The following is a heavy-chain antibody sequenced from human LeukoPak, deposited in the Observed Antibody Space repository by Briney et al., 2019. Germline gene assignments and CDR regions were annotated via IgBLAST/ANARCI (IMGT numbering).Heavy chain of an antibody. CDR3: ARRSGTVDF. D-gene: IGHD3-10*01. CDR1: GGSISSSYYY. J-gene: IGHJ4*02. CDR2: IYYSGST. V-gene: IGHV4-39*01. Sequence: SETLSLTCTFSGGSISSSYYYWGWIRQPPGKGLEWIGSIYYSGSTYYNPSLKSRVTISVDTSKNQSSLKLSSVTAADTAVYYCARRSGTVDFWGQGTLVTVSS.